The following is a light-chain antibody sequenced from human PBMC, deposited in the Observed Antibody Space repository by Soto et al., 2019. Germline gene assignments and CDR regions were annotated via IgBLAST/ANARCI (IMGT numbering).Light chain of an antibody. CDR1: QGINKF. Sequence: DIQMTQSPSSLSASVGDSVTITCQASQGINKFLAWFQQKPGTAPKSLISTASRLQSGVPSRFSGSGSGTHFTLTINNLQPEDFATYYCQRYESFPLTFGGGTKVDIK. J-gene: IGKJ4*01. CDR3: QRYESFPLT. CDR2: TAS. V-gene: IGKV1-16*01.